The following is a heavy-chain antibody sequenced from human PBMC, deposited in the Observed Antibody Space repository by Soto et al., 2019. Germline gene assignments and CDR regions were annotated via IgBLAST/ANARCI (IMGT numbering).Heavy chain of an antibody. CDR3: ARGNIAASGTKFDP. Sequence: QVQLQESGPRLVKPSETLSLTCTVSGDSVTSRSYYWTWVRQPPGKGLEWIGYIYYSGNINYNPSLKSRFTISVDTSTNQFSLKLTSVTAADTAIYYCARGNIAASGTKFDPWGQGILVTVSS. J-gene: IGHJ5*02. V-gene: IGHV4-61*01. CDR2: IYYSGNI. CDR1: GDSVTSRSYY. D-gene: IGHD6-13*01.